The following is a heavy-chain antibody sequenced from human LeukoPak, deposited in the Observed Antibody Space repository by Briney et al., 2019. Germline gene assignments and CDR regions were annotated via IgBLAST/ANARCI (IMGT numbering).Heavy chain of an antibody. Sequence: GASVKVSCKASGYTFTSYGISWVRQAPGQGLEWMGWISAYNGNTNYAQKLQGRVTMTTDTSTSTAYKELRSLRSEDTAVYYCARVSPTFGGVIVIDYWGQGTLVTVSS. D-gene: IGHD3-16*02. CDR3: ARVSPTFGGVIVIDY. J-gene: IGHJ4*02. CDR1: GYTFTSYG. CDR2: ISAYNGNT. V-gene: IGHV1-18*01.